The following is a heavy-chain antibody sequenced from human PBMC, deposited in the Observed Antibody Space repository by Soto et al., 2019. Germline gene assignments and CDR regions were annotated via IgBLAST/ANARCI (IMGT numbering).Heavy chain of an antibody. D-gene: IGHD6-6*01. V-gene: IGHV4-61*01. CDR1: GGSVNSDYYY. CDR3: AREYSNSPEAFDS. Sequence: LSLPCTVSGGSVNSDYYYWSWIRQPPGKGLEWIGYIYHSGRTSYNPSLKSRVTISVDMSRNQFSLSLSSVTAADTAVFYCAREYSNSPEAFDSWGQGALVTVSS. CDR2: IYHSGRT. J-gene: IGHJ4*02.